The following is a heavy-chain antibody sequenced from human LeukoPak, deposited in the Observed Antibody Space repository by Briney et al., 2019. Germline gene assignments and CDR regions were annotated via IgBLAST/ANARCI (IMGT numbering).Heavy chain of an antibody. V-gene: IGHV1-18*01. CDR1: GYTFTNYG. J-gene: IGHJ4*02. Sequence: ASVKVSCKASGYTFTNYGISWVRQAPGQGLEWMGWISVYNGNTNYAQKLQGRVTMTTDTSSSTAYMELRSLRSDDAAVYYCARDSGSGSNDYWGQGTLVTVSS. CDR2: ISVYNGNT. CDR3: ARDSGSGSNDY. D-gene: IGHD1-26*01.